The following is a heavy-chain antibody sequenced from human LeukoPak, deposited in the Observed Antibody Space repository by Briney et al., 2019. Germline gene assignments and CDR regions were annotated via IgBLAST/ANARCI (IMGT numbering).Heavy chain of an antibody. J-gene: IGHJ4*02. CDR1: GFTLSSNS. CDR2: IYSGGKT. Sequence: GGSLRLSCTVSGFTLSSNSMSWVRQAPGKGLEWVSFIYSGGKTHYSDSVQGRFTISSDNSKNTLYLQMNSLRAEDRAVYYCARRAGEYSHPYDYWGQGTLVTVSS. D-gene: IGHD4-17*01. CDR3: ARRAGEYSHPYDY. V-gene: IGHV3-53*01.